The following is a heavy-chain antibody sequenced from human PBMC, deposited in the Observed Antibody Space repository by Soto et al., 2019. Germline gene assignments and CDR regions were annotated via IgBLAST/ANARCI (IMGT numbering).Heavy chain of an antibody. Sequence: GGSLRLSCAASGFTFSSYAMSWVRQAPGKGLEWVSAISGSGSSTYYADSVKGRFTISRDNSKNTLYLQMNSLRAEDTAVYYCAKAVQLWFISSFDYWGQGTLVTVSS. J-gene: IGHJ4*02. CDR2: ISGSGSST. CDR3: AKAVQLWFISSFDY. CDR1: GFTFSSYA. V-gene: IGHV3-23*01. D-gene: IGHD5-18*01.